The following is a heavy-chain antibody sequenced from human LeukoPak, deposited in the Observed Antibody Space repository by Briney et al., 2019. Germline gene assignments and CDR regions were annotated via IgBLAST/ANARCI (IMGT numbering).Heavy chain of an antibody. V-gene: IGHV4-39*01. D-gene: IGHD3-9*01. Sequence: SQTLSLTCTVSGDSSGITGYYCGWIRQPLGKGLEWIGSIFYSGTTFSNPSLTGRVTISVDRSNNQISLNLTSVTAADTAVYYCARHRPTSRYFDLSFEYWGQGNLVTVSS. CDR1: GDSSGITGYY. CDR2: IFYSGTT. J-gene: IGHJ4*02. CDR3: ARHRPTSRYFDLSFEY.